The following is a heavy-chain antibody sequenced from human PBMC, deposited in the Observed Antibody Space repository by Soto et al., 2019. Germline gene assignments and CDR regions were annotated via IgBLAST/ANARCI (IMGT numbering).Heavy chain of an antibody. CDR1: GYTFTSYG. D-gene: IGHD3-22*01. CDR3: ARVDRYYYDSSPIDY. Sequence: ASVKVSCKASGYTFTSYGISWVRQAPGQGLEWMGWISAYNGNTNYAQKLQGRVTMTTDTSTSTAYMELRSLRSDDTAMYYCARVDRYYYDSSPIDYWGQGTLVTVSS. V-gene: IGHV1-18*04. CDR2: ISAYNGNT. J-gene: IGHJ4*02.